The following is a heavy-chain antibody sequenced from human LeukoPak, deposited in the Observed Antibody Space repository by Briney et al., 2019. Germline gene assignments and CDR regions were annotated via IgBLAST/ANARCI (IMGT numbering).Heavy chain of an antibody. J-gene: IGHJ4*02. Sequence: GGSLRLSCEASGFTFSSYWMSWVRQAPGQGLEWVANIKQDGSEKYYVDSVKGRFTISRDNAKNSLYLQMNSLRAEDTAVYYCASAYDFDHWGQGTLVTVSS. D-gene: IGHD4-17*01. CDR1: GFTFSSYW. CDR3: ASAYDFDH. CDR2: IKQDGSEK. V-gene: IGHV3-7*05.